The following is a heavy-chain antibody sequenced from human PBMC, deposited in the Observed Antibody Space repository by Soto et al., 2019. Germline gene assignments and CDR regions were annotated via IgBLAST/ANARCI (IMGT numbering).Heavy chain of an antibody. V-gene: IGHV3-23*01. J-gene: IGHJ4*02. CDR2: ISGSGGTT. CDR1: GFSFSTYA. Sequence: EVQLLESGGGLVQPGGSLRLSCAASGFSFSTYAMNWVRQAPGKGLEWVSAISGSGGTTYYADSVKGRFTISRDNSKNTLYLQMNSLRADDTAVYYCARNMGDCWGQGTLVTVSS. CDR3: ARNMGDC.